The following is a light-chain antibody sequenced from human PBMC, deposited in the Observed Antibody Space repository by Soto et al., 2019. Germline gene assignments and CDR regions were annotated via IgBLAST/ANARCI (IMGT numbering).Light chain of an antibody. Sequence: QSALTQPASVSGSPGQSITISCTGTSSDIGAYNFVSWYQQHPGKAPKLMLYDVNIRPSGVSNRFSGSKSGNTASLTISGLQAEDEGDYYCTSWTTSTTMIFGGGTKLNVL. J-gene: IGLJ2*01. CDR3: TSWTTSTTMI. CDR2: DVN. V-gene: IGLV2-14*03. CDR1: SSDIGAYNF.